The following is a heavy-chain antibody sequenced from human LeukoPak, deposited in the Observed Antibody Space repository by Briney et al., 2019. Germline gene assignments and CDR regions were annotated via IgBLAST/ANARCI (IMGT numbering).Heavy chain of an antibody. V-gene: IGHV1-2*02. CDR3: ARVRDYYDSSGYYIDY. D-gene: IGHD3-22*01. CDR2: INPNSGGT. CDR1: GYTFTGYY. J-gene: IGHJ4*02. Sequence: GASVKVSCKASGYTFTGYYMHWVRQAPGQGLEWMGWINPNSGGTNYAQKFQGRVTMTRDTSISTAYMELSRLSSDDTAVHYCARVRDYYDSSGYYIDYWGQGTLVTVSS.